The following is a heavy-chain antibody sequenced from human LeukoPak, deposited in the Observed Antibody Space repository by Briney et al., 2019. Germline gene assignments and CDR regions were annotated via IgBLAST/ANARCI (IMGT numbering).Heavy chain of an antibody. CDR1: GFTFSSYA. V-gene: IGHV3-30*01. J-gene: IGHJ4*02. CDR2: ILYDGSNK. Sequence: GGSLRLSCAASGFTFSSYAMHWVRQAPGKGLEWVAVILYDGSNKYYAGSVKGRFTISRDDSKNTLYLQMNSLRAEDTAVYYCAKEYPPEGYFDYWGQGTLVTVSS. CDR3: AKEYPPEGYFDY. D-gene: IGHD2-2*01.